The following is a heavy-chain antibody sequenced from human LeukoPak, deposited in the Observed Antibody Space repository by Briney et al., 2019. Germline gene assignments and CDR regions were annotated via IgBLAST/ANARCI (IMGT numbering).Heavy chain of an antibody. CDR1: GFTFSSYS. CDR3: AKGHTYGFDYVDY. D-gene: IGHD5-18*01. V-gene: IGHV3-21*04. Sequence: GGSLRLSCAASGFTFSSYSMNWVRQAPGKGLEWVSSISSSSSYIYYADSVKGRFTISRDSAKNSLYLQMNSLRTEDTALYYCAKGHTYGFDYVDYWGQGTLVTVSS. CDR2: ISSSSSYI. J-gene: IGHJ4*02.